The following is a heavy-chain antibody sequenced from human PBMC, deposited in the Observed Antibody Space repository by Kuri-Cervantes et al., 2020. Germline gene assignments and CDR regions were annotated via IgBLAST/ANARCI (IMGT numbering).Heavy chain of an antibody. CDR1: GFTFNNRI. V-gene: IGHV3-30*14. D-gene: IGHD2-21*02. CDR3: ARAGDWDAFDI. J-gene: IGHJ3*02. Sequence: GESLKISCAASGFTFNNRIMHWVRQAPGKGLEWVAVASSDGTTKAYADSVKGRFTISKDNSKNTLYLQMNSLRAEDTAVYYCARAGDWDAFDIWGQGTMVTVSS. CDR2: ASSDGTTK.